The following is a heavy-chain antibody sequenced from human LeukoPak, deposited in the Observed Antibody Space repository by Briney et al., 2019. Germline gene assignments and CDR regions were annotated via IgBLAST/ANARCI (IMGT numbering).Heavy chain of an antibody. D-gene: IGHD6-13*01. CDR1: AHTCTGYH. V-gene: IGHV1-2*06. CDR3: ARDQGSLTRSWYTGY. J-gene: IGHJ4*02. CDR2: INHYTGDT. Sequence: ASVKVFCKASAHTCTGYHIHWVRQAPGQGLEWMGPINHYTGDTNFAQKFQGRVTKTRDTSITTAYMDLSSLTPDDTAVYFCARDQGSLTRSWYTGYWGQGTQVSVSS.